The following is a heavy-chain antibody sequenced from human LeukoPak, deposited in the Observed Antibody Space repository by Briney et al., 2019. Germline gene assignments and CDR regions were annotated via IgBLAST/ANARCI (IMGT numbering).Heavy chain of an antibody. V-gene: IGHV4-39*07. Sequence: SETLSLTCTVSGGSISSSSYYWGWIRQPPGKGLEWIGSIYYSGSTYYNPSLKSRVTISVDTSKNQFSLKLSSVTAADTAVYYCAKDVRGYSYGCFDYWGQGTLVTVSS. CDR2: IYYSGST. D-gene: IGHD5-18*01. CDR3: AKDVRGYSYGCFDY. J-gene: IGHJ4*02. CDR1: GGSISSSSYY.